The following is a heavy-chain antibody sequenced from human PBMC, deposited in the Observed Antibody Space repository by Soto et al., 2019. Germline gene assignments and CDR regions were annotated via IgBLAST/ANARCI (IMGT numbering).Heavy chain of an antibody. D-gene: IGHD2-21*01. CDR3: ARDPGGYCFDY. CDR2: IWYDGTKK. Sequence: ESGGGVVQPGRSLRLSCAASGFTFSNYGMHWVRQAPGKGLEWVAVIWYDGTKKFYAESVKGRFAISRDVSKNTLYLQMNSLRAEDTALYYCARDPGGYCFDYWGQGTLVTVFS. CDR1: GFTFSNYG. V-gene: IGHV3-33*01. J-gene: IGHJ4*02.